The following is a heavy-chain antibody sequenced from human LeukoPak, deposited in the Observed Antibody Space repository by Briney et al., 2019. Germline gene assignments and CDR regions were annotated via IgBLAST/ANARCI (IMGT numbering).Heavy chain of an antibody. CDR1: GFTVSSNY. V-gene: IGHV3-53*01. Sequence: GGSLRLSCAVSGFTVSSNYMTWVSQARGKGLEWVSVIYSGGSIYYADSVKGRFTISRDISKNTVDLQLNSLRAEDTAVYYCASGKETSMAQGYWGQGTLVTVSS. D-gene: IGHD5-18*01. CDR3: ASGKETSMAQGY. CDR2: IYSGGSI. J-gene: IGHJ4*02.